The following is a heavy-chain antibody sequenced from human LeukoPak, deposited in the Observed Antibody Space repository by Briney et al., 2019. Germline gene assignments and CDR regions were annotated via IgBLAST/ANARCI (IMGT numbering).Heavy chain of an antibody. CDR3: ARGLLWFGELLTMDV. CDR2: MNPNSGNT. D-gene: IGHD3-10*01. CDR1: GYTFTSYD. J-gene: IGHJ6*04. Sequence: ASVKVSCKASGYTFTSYDINWVRQGTGQGLEWMGWMNPNSGNTGYAQKFQGRVTMTRNTSISTAYMELSSLRSEDTAVYYCARGLLWFGELLTMDVWGKGTTVTVSS. V-gene: IGHV1-8*01.